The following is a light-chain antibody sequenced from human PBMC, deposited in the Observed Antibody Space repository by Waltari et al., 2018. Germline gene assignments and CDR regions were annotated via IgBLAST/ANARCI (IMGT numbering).Light chain of an antibody. Sequence: EIVLTQSPGTLSLSPGAGATLSCRTSQTIRTTYLAWYQQKPCQAPTSLIYGTFRMATGIPERFTGGGSVTYFSLTISSLEAEGFATYYCQQYDISPLTFGGGTKVESK. CDR3: QQYDISPLT. J-gene: IGKJ4*01. V-gene: IGKV3-20*01. CDR1: QTIRTTY. CDR2: GTF.